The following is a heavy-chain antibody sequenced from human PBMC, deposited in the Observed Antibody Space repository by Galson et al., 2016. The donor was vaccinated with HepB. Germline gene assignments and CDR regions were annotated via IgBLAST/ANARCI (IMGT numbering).Heavy chain of an antibody. CDR3: ARDSSVDTYFYYYMDV. D-gene: IGHD5-18*01. CDR2: IYTNGST. Sequence: PLSLTCTVSGGAISSGLYCWSWIRQPAGKGLEWIGRIYTNGSTNYNPSLKSRVTISVDTSKTQFSLKLSSVTAADTAVYYCARDSSVDTYFYYYMDVWGKGTTVTVSS. J-gene: IGHJ6*03. CDR1: GGAISSGLYC. V-gene: IGHV4-61*02.